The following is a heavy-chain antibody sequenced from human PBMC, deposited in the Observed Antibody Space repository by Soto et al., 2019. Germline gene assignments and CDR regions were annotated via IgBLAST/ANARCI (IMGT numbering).Heavy chain of an antibody. CDR3: AKAYGSGLGYYYYGMDV. V-gene: IGHV3-23*01. Sequence: EVQLLESGGGLVQPGGSLRLSCAASGFTFSSYAMSWVRQAPGKGLEWVSAISGSGGSTYYADSVKGRFIISRDNSKNTLYLQMNSLRAEDTALYYCAKAYGSGLGYYYYGMDVWGQGTTVTVSS. CDR2: ISGSGGST. D-gene: IGHD3-10*01. CDR1: GFTFSSYA. J-gene: IGHJ6*02.